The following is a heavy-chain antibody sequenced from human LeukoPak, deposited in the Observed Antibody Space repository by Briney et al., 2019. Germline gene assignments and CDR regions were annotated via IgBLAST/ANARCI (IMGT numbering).Heavy chain of an antibody. V-gene: IGHV1-18*01. J-gene: IGHJ4*02. CDR3: ARDPYYYDSSGYYVFFDY. Sequence: GASVKVSCKASGYTFTSYGISWVRQAPGQGLEWMGWISAYNGNTNYAQKFQGRVTVTTDTSTSTAYMELRSMRSDDTAVYYCARDPYYYDSSGYYVFFDYWGQGTLVTVSS. CDR2: ISAYNGNT. D-gene: IGHD3-22*01. CDR1: GYTFTSYG.